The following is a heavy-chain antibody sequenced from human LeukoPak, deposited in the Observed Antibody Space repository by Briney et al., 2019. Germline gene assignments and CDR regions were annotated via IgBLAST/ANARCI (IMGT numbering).Heavy chain of an antibody. CDR2: INHSGST. CDR1: GGSFSGYY. Sequence: PSETLSLTCAVYGGSFSGYYWSWIRQPPGKGLEWIGEINHSGSTNYNPSLKSRVTISVDTSKNQFSLKLSSVTAADTAVYYCASGLDYYYYCMDVWGKGTTVTVSS. J-gene: IGHJ6*03. CDR3: ASGLDYYYYCMDV. V-gene: IGHV4-34*01.